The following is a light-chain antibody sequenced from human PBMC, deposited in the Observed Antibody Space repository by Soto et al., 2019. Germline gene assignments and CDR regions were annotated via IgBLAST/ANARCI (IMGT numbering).Light chain of an antibody. CDR1: SSDVGGYNY. J-gene: IGLJ3*02. Sequence: QSALTQPASVSGSPGQSITISCTGTSSDVGGYNYVSWYQQHPGKVPKLMIYEVSNRPSGASYRFSGSKSGNTASLTISGLQAEDEADYYCTSYTSSSAWVFGGGTKLTVL. V-gene: IGLV2-14*01. CDR3: TSYTSSSAWV. CDR2: EVS.